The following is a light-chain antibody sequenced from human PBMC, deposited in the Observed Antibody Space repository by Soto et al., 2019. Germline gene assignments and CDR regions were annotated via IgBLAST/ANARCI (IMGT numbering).Light chain of an antibody. Sequence: QSVLTQPASVSGSPGQSITISCTGTSSDVGSYNLVSWYQQHPGKAPKLMIYDVSKRPSGVPDRFSGSKSGNTASLTISGLQAEDEADYYCCSYAGSYSYVLGTGTKLTVL. CDR3: CSYAGSYSYV. CDR1: SSDVGSYNL. CDR2: DVS. J-gene: IGLJ1*01. V-gene: IGLV2-11*01.